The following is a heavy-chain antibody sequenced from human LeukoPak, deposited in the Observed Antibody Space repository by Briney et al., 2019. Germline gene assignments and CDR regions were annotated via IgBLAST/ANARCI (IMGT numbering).Heavy chain of an antibody. Sequence: SVKVSCKASGGTFSSCAISWVRQAPGQGLEWMGGIIPIFGTANYAQKFQGRVTITADKSTSTAYMELSSLRSEDTAVYYCARGVAGTERYYYYYYYTDVWGEGTTVTISS. CDR3: ARGVAGTERYYYYYYYTDV. CDR2: IIPIFGTA. V-gene: IGHV1-69*06. J-gene: IGHJ6*03. D-gene: IGHD6-19*01. CDR1: GGTFSSCA.